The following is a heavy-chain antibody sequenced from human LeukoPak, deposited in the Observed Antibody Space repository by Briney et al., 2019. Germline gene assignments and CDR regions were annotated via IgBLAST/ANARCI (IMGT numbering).Heavy chain of an antibody. CDR3: ARRGGVTMIVGRGMDV. D-gene: IGHD3-22*01. J-gene: IGHJ6*02. Sequence: PGGSLKLSCAASGFTFSSYWMSWVRQAPGKGLEWVANIKQDGSEKYYVDSVKGRFTISRDNAKNSLYLQMNSLRAEDTAVYYCARRGGVTMIVGRGMDVWGQGTTVTVSS. V-gene: IGHV3-7*01. CDR2: IKQDGSEK. CDR1: GFTFSSYW.